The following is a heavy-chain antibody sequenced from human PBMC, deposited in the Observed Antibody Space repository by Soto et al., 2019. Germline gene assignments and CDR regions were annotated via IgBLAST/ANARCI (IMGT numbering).Heavy chain of an antibody. D-gene: IGHD1-1*01. CDR3: ARDLYPAEKNWNDAYNYFDP. Sequence: SVTVSCKTSGYTFTGHIIHWLRQAPGQGLEWLGWINPKSGDKLYAQKFQGKITMTKATSISTVYMDITRLTSDDTAVYDCARDLYPAEKNWNDAYNYFDPWGQGTLVTVSS. V-gene: IGHV1-2*02. CDR2: INPKSGDK. CDR1: GYTFTGHI. J-gene: IGHJ5*02.